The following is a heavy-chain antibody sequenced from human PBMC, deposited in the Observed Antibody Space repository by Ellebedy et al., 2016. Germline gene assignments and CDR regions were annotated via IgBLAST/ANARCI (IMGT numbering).Heavy chain of an antibody. CDR2: IWYDGSNK. D-gene: IGHD1-26*01. Sequence: GGSLRLSCAASGFTFSSYGMHWVRQAPGKGLEWVAVIWYDGSNKYYADSVKGRFTISRDNSKNTLYLQMNSLRAEDTAVYYCARGEVVGAYFDYWGQGTLVTVSS. J-gene: IGHJ4*02. CDR1: GFTFSSYG. CDR3: ARGEVVGAYFDY. V-gene: IGHV3-33*01.